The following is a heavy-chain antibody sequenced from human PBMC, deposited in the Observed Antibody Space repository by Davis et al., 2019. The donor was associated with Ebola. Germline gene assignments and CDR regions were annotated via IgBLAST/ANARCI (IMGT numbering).Heavy chain of an antibody. D-gene: IGHD5-12*01. J-gene: IGHJ3*01. CDR2: ISWNGAFI. CDR1: GFTFDDYA. V-gene: IGHV3-9*01. CDR3: AKAAFSGYDDGGDALDL. Sequence: GESLMIPCAAPGFTFDDYAMYWVRQAPGKGLDWVSSISWNGAFIDHADSVKGRFTISRDNGKNSLYLQMNSLRADDTALYYCAKAAFSGYDDGGDALDLWSQGTMVTVSS.